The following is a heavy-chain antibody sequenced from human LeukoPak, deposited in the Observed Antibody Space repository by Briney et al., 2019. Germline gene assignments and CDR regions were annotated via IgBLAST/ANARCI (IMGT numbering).Heavy chain of an antibody. CDR3: AKVGGYCSSTSCYTGYMDV. D-gene: IGHD2-2*02. V-gene: IGHV3-23*01. CDR2: ISGSGGST. Sequence: PGGSLRLSCAASGFTFSSYAMSWVRQAPGKGLEWVSAISGSGGSTYYADSVKGRFTISRDNSKNTLYLQMNSLRAEDTAVYYCAKVGGYCSSTSCYTGYMDVWGKGTTVTVSS. J-gene: IGHJ6*03. CDR1: GFTFSSYA.